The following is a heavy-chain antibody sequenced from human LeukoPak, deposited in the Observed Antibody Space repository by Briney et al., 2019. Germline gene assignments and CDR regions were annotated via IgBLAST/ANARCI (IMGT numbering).Heavy chain of an antibody. V-gene: IGHV3-11*01. Sequence: GGSLRLSCAASGFTFATYAMSWIRQAPGKGLEWVSYINSSGSTIYYADSVKGRFTISRDNAKNSLYLQMNSLRAEDTAVYYCARVHSSSWCFDYWGQGTLVTVSS. CDR2: INSSGSTI. CDR3: ARVHSSSWCFDY. J-gene: IGHJ4*02. CDR1: GFTFATYA. D-gene: IGHD6-6*01.